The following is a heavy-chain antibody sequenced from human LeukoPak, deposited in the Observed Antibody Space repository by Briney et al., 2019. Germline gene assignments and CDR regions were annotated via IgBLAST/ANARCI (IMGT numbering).Heavy chain of an antibody. Sequence: GASVKVSCKTSGYTFTSYHMHWVRQAPGQGLEWVAIIKSTGDTTVYAQKFQGRVTVTSDTSTSTVYMDLSSLSSEDTAVYYCVREDAHTYYFDFWGPGTLVTVSS. D-gene: IGHD2-2*01. V-gene: IGHV1-46*01. J-gene: IGHJ4*02. CDR3: VREDAHTYYFDF. CDR2: IKSTGDTT. CDR1: GYTFTSYH.